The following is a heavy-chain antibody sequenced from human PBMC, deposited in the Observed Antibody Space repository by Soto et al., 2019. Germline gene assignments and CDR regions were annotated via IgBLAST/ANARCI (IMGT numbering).Heavy chain of an antibody. CDR2: ISAYNGNT. D-gene: IGHD2-15*01. CDR3: ARVGDIVVVVAATDNRFDP. CDR1: GYTFTSYG. J-gene: IGHJ5*02. Sequence: QVQLVQSGAEVKKPGASVKVSCKASGYTFTSYGISWVRQAPGQGIEWMGWISAYNGNTNYAQKRQGRVTITTYRPKSTAYMERRSLRCDDTAVYYGARVGDIVVVVAATDNRFDPRGQGTLVTVSS. V-gene: IGHV1-18*01.